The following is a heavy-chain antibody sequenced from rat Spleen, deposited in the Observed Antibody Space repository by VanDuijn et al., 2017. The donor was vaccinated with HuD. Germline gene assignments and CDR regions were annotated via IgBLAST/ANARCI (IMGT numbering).Heavy chain of an antibody. CDR3: TIHPRY. CDR1: GFSLTSYH. V-gene: IGHV2-15*01. Sequence: QVQLKESGPGLVQPSQTLSLTCTVSGFSLTSYHVTWVRQPPGKGLEWIATVWSGGIPYYNSALKSRLSVSRDTSKSQVLLKMNSLQTDDTGTYYCTIHPRYWGQGVMVTVSS. D-gene: IGHD3-1*01. J-gene: IGHJ2*01. CDR2: VWSGGIP.